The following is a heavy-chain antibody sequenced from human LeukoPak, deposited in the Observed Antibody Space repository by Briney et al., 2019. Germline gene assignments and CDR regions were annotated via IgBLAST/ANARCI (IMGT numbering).Heavy chain of an antibody. CDR2: MNPNTGNT. V-gene: IGHV1-8*02. J-gene: IGHJ6*02. Sequence: ASVKVSCKASGYTFTGYYMHWVRQATGQGLEWMGWMNPNTGNTGYAQKFQGRLRLTMTRNTSISTAYMELSSLRSEDTAIYYCARGVYGMDVWGQGTTVTVSS. CDR1: GYTFTGYY. CDR3: ARGVYGMDV.